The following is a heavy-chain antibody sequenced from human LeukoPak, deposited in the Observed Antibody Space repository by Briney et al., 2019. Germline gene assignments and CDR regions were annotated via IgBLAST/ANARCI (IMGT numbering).Heavy chain of an antibody. CDR3: ARRGWLAQFDY. CDR1: GGSFSGYY. CDR2: IYYSGST. J-gene: IGHJ4*02. V-gene: IGHV4-34*01. D-gene: IGHD5-12*01. Sequence: SETLSLTCAVYGGSFSGYYWSWIRQPPGKGLEWIGSIYYSGSTYYNPSLKSRVTISVDTSKNQFSLKLSSVTAADTAVYYCARRGWLAQFDYWGQGTLVTVSS.